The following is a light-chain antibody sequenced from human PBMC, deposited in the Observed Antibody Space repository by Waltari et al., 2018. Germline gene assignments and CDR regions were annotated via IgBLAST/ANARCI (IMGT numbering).Light chain of an antibody. Sequence: SYELTHPPSGSVSPGQTPRTTCAGEALPNQSAYRYQQKTGQAPVVIIYKDTERPSVIPERFSGSTSGTIVTLTISGVQAEDEADYYCQSADSSSKFQVFGGGTKLTVL. CDR2: KDT. CDR1: ALPNQS. V-gene: IGLV3-25*03. CDR3: QSADSSSKFQV. J-gene: IGLJ2*01.